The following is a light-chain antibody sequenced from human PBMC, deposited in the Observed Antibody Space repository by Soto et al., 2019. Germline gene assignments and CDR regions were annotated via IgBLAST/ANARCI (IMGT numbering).Light chain of an antibody. V-gene: IGLV2-23*01. CDR3: CSYAGSSTAI. Sequence: QSVLTQPASVSGSPGRSITISCTGTSSDVGSDNLVSWYQQHPGKAPKLMIYEGSKRPSGVSNRFSGSKSGNTASLTISGLQAEDEAAYYCCSYAGSSTAIFGGGTKVTVL. J-gene: IGLJ2*01. CDR2: EGS. CDR1: SSDVGSDNL.